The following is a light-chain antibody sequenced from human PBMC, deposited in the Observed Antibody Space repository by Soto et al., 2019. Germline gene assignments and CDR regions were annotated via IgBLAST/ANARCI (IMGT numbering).Light chain of an antibody. V-gene: IGKV1-27*01. CDR2: AAS. J-gene: IGKJ5*01. CDR1: QSISTY. CDR3: QSYNTDRPT. Sequence: DIQITQSPPALSASVGDRVTITCRASQSISTYLNWYQQKPGKVTKLLIYAASSLQSGVPSRFRGSGSGTEFTLTISSLQPEDFATYYCQSYNTDRPTFGQGTRLEIK.